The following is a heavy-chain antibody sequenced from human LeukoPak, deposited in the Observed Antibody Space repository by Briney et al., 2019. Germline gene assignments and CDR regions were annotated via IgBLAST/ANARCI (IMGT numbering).Heavy chain of an antibody. J-gene: IGHJ5*02. CDR2: IKHDGSEI. CDR1: GFTFSAYS. Sequence: SGGSLRLSCAASGFTFSAYSMNWVRQAPGKGLERVANIKHDGSEINYMDSVKGRFTISRDNAKNSLYLQMNSLRTEDTAVYYCARGYCSSTSCYKNWFDPWGQGTLVTVSS. V-gene: IGHV3-7*05. CDR3: ARGYCSSTSCYKNWFDP. D-gene: IGHD2-2*02.